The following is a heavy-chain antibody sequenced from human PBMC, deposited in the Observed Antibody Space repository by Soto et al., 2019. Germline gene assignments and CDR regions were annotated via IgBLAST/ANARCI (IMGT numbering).Heavy chain of an antibody. CDR3: ARGPPWMDAFDI. D-gene: IGHD5-12*01. J-gene: IGHJ3*02. Sequence: SETLSLTGTVSGGAISSYYWSWIRQSPGKGLEWVAYISHTGTTDYHPSLKSRLTISLDTSKNQFSLKLTSVTAAATPVYYSARGPPWMDAFDIWRQGPKVTVSS. CDR1: GGAISSYY. CDR2: ISHTGTT. V-gene: IGHV4-59*01.